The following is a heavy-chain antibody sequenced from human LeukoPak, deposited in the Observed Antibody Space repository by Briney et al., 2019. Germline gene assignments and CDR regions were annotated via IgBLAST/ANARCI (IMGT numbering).Heavy chain of an antibody. CDR2: IKLDGSEK. D-gene: IGHD2-2*01. V-gene: IGHV3-7*01. CDR1: GFTFSSYW. J-gene: IGHJ5*02. Sequence: GGSLRLSCAASGFTFSSYWMTWVRQAPRKGLEWVANIKLDGSEKYYVDSVRGRFTISRDNAQNSVSLQMNILRPQDTAVYYCARAYCRSTNCCYPSWGQGTLVTVSS. CDR3: ARAYCRSTNCCYPS.